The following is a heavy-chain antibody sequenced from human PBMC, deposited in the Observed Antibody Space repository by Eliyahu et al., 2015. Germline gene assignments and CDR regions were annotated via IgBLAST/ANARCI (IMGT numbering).Heavy chain of an antibody. D-gene: IGHD3-22*01. CDR1: GGTXSSYX. Sequence: QVQLVQSGAEVKKPGSSXRVSCKXSGGTXSSYXIDWVRQAPGQGLEWMGGIIPMFGTANYAQKFQGRVTITADESTNTAYMEVSSLRSEDTAVYYCARGPETKSAYYYNYWGQGTLVTVSS. CDR3: ARGPETKSAYYYNY. CDR2: IIPMFGTA. V-gene: IGHV1-69*01. J-gene: IGHJ4*02.